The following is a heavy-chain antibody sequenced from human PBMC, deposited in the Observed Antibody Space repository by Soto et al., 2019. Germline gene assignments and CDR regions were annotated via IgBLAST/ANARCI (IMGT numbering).Heavy chain of an antibody. CDR1: GGTFSSYA. Sequence: QVQLVQSGAEVKKPGSSVKVSCKASGGTFSSYAISWVRQAPGQGLEWMGGIIPIFGTANYAQKFQGRVTITADEPTSTDYMELSSLGSEDTAVYYCARGVREYHYDLLNGDWFDPWGQGTLVTVSS. V-gene: IGHV1-69*01. CDR2: IIPIFGTA. J-gene: IGHJ5*02. D-gene: IGHD3-9*01. CDR3: ARGVREYHYDLLNGDWFDP.